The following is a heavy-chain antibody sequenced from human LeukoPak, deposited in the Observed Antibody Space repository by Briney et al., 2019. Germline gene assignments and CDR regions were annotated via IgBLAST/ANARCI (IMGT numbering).Heavy chain of an antibody. Sequence: SETLSLTCAVYGVSFSGYYWSWIRQPPGKGLEWIGEINHSGSTNYNPSLKSRVTISVDTSKNQFSLKLSSVTAADTAVYYCARGPEMAFDIWGQGTMVTVSS. CDR1: GVSFSGYY. J-gene: IGHJ3*02. CDR2: INHSGST. CDR3: ARGPEMAFDI. V-gene: IGHV4-34*01.